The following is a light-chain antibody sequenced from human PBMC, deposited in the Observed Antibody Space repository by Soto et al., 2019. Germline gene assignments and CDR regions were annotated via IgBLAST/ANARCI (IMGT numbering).Light chain of an antibody. CDR2: GAS. Sequence: EIVLTQSPGTLPLSPGERATLSFRASQSVSNNYLAWYQQKPGQAPRLLIYGASTRATGVPARFSGSGSGTEFTLTISSLQSEDIAVYSCQHYNNWPWTFGQGTKVDIK. CDR3: QHYNNWPWT. CDR1: QSVSNN. V-gene: IGKV3-15*01. J-gene: IGKJ1*01.